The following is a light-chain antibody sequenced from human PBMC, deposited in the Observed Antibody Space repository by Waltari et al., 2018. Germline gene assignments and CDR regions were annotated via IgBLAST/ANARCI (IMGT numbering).Light chain of an antibody. J-gene: IGLJ1*01. CDR1: SSDIGAYNY. CDR3: ISFTSSVTYV. V-gene: IGLV2-14*01. CDR2: EVS. Sequence: QSALTQPASVSGSPGQSIPISCPGTSSDIGAYNYVSWYQQHPGKAPKLIIYEVSNRPSGVSNRFSGSKSGNTASLSISGLQAEDEADYYCISFTSSVTYVFGTGTRVTVV.